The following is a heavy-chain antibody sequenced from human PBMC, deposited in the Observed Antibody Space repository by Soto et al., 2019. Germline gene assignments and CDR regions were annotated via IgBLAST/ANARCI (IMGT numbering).Heavy chain of an antibody. Sequence: SWTLSLTCAFYVGSFSGHSWTWIRQSPGKGLEWIGDINHSGRVNYSPSLKSRVTISLDTSKNQFSLTLSAVTAADTAMYYCSTRAYDTNGYYRFDPWGQGTLVTVSS. D-gene: IGHD3-22*01. CDR3: STRAYDTNGYYRFDP. CDR1: VGSFSGHS. CDR2: INHSGRV. J-gene: IGHJ5*01. V-gene: IGHV4-34*01.